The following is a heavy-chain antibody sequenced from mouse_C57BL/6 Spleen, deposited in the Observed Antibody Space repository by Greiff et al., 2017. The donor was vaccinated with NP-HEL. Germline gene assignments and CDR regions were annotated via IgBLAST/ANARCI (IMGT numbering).Heavy chain of an antibody. V-gene: IGHV1-62-2*01. CDR2: FYPGSGSI. J-gene: IGHJ2*01. CDR3: ARHEEAFYYFDY. Sequence: VQVVESGAELVKPGASVKLSCKASGYTFTEYTIHWVKQRSGQGLEWIGWFYPGSGSIKYNEKFKDKATLTADKSSSTVYMELSRLTSEDSAVYVCARHEEAFYYFDYWGQGTTLTVSS. CDR1: GYTFTEYT.